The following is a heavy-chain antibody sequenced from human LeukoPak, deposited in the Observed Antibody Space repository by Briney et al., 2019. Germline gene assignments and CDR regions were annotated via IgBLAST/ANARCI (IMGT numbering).Heavy chain of an antibody. V-gene: IGHV1-2*02. CDR2: INPNSGGT. CDR3: ATPLLEYSSSMDV. D-gene: IGHD6-6*01. J-gene: IGHJ6*04. CDR1: GYTFTGYY. Sequence: GASVKVSCKASGYTFTGYYMHWVRQAPGQGLEWMGWINPNSGGTNYAQKLQGRVTMTRDTSISTAYMELSRLRSDDTAVYYCATPLLEYSSSMDVWGKGTTVTVSS.